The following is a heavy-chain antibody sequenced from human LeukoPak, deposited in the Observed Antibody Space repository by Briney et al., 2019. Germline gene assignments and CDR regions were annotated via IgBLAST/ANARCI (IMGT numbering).Heavy chain of an antibody. J-gene: IGHJ4*02. CDR2: ISGSGGST. CDR3: AKTTRLVLSGCLDY. Sequence: PGGSLRLSCAASGFTFSSYGMSWVRQAPGKGLEWVSAISGSGGSTYYADSVKGRFTISRDNSKNTLYLQMSSLRAEDTAVYYCAKTTRLVLSGCLDYWGQGTLVTVSS. D-gene: IGHD6-19*01. CDR1: GFTFSSYG. V-gene: IGHV3-23*01.